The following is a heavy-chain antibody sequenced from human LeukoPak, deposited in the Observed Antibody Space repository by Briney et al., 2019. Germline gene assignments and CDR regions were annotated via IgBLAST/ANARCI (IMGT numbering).Heavy chain of an antibody. Sequence: GGSLRLSCAASGFPYRIKAMSWVRQAPGKGLEWVSGISGSAYWKDCGESVKGRCTISRDNAKTTRHLQMNSLRAEDTAVYFCAKDSDYSSSWYSPIDTFDIWGQGTMVTVAS. D-gene: IGHD6-13*01. V-gene: IGHV3-23*01. CDR1: GFPYRIKA. CDR2: ISGSAYWK. J-gene: IGHJ3*02. CDR3: AKDSDYSSSWYSPIDTFDI.